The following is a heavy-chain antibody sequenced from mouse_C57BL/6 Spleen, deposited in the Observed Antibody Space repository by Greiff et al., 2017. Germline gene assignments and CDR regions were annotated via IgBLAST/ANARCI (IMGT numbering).Heavy chain of an antibody. CDR1: GFTFSDYG. Sequence: EVKLMESGGGLVKPGGSLTLSCAASGFTFSDYGMHWVRQAPEKGLEWVAYISSGSSTIYYADTVKGRFTISRDNAKNTLFLQMTSLRSEDTAMYYCAREDPAWFAYWGQGTLVTVSA. J-gene: IGHJ3*01. V-gene: IGHV5-17*01. CDR2: ISSGSSTI. CDR3: AREDPAWFAY.